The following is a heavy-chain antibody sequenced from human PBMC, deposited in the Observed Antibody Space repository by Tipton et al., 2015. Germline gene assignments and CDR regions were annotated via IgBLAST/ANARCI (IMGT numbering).Heavy chain of an antibody. V-gene: IGHV4-39*01. CDR2: LYFSGST. CDR3: ASPSLPHDRGDYYFQS. CDR1: GGSISSSSYY. Sequence: TLSLTCTVSGGSISSSSYYWAWIRQPPGKGLEWIGSLYFSGSTYYNPSLKSRVTISIDRFKNQFSLKLSSVTAADTAVYYCASPSLPHDRGDYYFQSWGQGSLGTVSS. J-gene: IGHJ4*02. D-gene: IGHD2-21*02.